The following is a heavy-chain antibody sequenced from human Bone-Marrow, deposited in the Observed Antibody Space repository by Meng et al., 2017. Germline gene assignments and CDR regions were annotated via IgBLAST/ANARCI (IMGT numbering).Heavy chain of an antibody. J-gene: IGHJ5*02. CDR2: ISSSGSTI. CDR1: GFTFSSYE. V-gene: IGHV3-48*03. Sequence: GESLKISCAASGFTFSSYEMNWVRQAPGKGLEWVSYISSSGSTIYYADSVKDRFTISRDNAKNSLYLQMNSLRAEDTAVYYCAGGFHGGAAVAKPWGQGTLVTVSS. D-gene: IGHD6-19*01. CDR3: AGGFHGGAAVAKP.